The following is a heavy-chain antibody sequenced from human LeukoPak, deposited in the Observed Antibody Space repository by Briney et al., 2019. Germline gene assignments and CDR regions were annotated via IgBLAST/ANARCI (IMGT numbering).Heavy chain of an antibody. V-gene: IGHV3-33*01. Sequence: PGRSLRLSCAASGFTFSSYGMHWVRQAPGKGLEWVAVIWYDGSNKYYADSVKGRFTISRDNSKNTLYLQMNSLRAEDTAVYYCARDLYYNRVVVVPAAMGRGYYYYGMDVWAKGPRSPSP. CDR3: ARDLYYNRVVVVPAAMGRGYYYYGMDV. J-gene: IGHJ6*02. CDR1: GFTFSSYG. D-gene: IGHD2-2*01. CDR2: IWYDGSNK.